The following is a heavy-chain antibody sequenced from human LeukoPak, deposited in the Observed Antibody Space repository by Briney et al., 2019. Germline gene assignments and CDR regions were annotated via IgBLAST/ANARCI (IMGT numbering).Heavy chain of an antibody. Sequence: GGSLRLSCAASGFTFSTYWMSWIRKAPGKGLEWVANIKQDGSEKYYVDSVKGRFSISRDDAKNSLYLQMDSLRAEDTAVYYCVGDPGDYWGQGTLVAVSS. V-gene: IGHV3-7*01. CDR3: VGDPGDY. J-gene: IGHJ4*02. CDR1: GFTFSTYW. CDR2: IKQDGSEK. D-gene: IGHD3-10*01.